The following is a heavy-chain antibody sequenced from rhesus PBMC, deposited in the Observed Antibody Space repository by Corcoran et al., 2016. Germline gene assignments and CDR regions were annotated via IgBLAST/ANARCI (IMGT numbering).Heavy chain of an antibody. V-gene: IGHV4-65*01. D-gene: IGHD4-35*01. CDR2: ISGSSGST. CDR3: ARVIYGNSQEDY. J-gene: IGHJ4*01. Sequence: QVQLQESGPGLVKPSETLSLTCAVSGGSVSSSNWWSWIRQPSGKGLESIGYISGSSGSTYYYPSLKSRVTISTDTSKNQFSLKLSSVTAADTAVYYCARVIYGNSQEDYWGQGVLVTVSS. CDR1: GGSVSSSNW.